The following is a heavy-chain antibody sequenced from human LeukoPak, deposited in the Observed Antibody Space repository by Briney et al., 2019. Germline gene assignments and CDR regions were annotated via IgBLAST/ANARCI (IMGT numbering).Heavy chain of an antibody. CDR3: ARDEGQQFDY. CDR1: GFTFSSYS. J-gene: IGHJ4*02. V-gene: IGHV3-48*01. D-gene: IGHD6-13*01. CDR2: ISSSGSTI. Sequence: GGSLRLSCAASGFTFSSYSMNWVRQAPGKGLEWVSYISSSGSTIYYADSVKGRFTISRDNAKNSLYLQMNSLRAEDTAVYYCARDEGQQFDYWGQGTLVTVSS.